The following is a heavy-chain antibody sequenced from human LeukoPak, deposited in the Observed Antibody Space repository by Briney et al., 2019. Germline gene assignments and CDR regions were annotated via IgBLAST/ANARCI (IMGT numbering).Heavy chain of an antibody. Sequence: GGSLRLSCAASGFTFRNYGMHWVRQAPGKGLEWVAIIYYDGSSKYYADSVKGRFTISRDNSKNTLYLQMNSLTAEDTALYYCASGRRAATGAGYYFDYWGQGTLVTASS. CDR2: IYYDGSSK. D-gene: IGHD6-13*01. CDR1: GFTFRNYG. CDR3: ASGRRAATGAGYYFDY. J-gene: IGHJ4*02. V-gene: IGHV3-33*01.